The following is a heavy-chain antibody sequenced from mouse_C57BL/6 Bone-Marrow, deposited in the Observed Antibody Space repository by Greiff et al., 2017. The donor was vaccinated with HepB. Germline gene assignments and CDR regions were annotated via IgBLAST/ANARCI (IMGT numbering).Heavy chain of an antibody. Sequence: QVQLQQSGAELARPGASVKMSCKASGYTFTSYTMHWVKQRPGQGLEWIGYINPSSGYTKYNQKFKDKATLTADKSSSTASMQLSSLTSEDSAVYYCASSLYYAMDYWGQGTSVTVSS. CDR3: ASSLYYAMDY. D-gene: IGHD6-2*01. V-gene: IGHV1-4*01. J-gene: IGHJ4*01. CDR2: INPSSGYT. CDR1: GYTFTSYT.